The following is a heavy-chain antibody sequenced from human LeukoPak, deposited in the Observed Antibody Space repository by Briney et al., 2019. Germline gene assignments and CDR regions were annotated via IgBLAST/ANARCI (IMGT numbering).Heavy chain of an antibody. CDR1: GFTFSDYY. V-gene: IGHV3-11*01. J-gene: IGHJ4*02. Sequence: GGSLRLSCAASGFTFSDYYMSWIRQAPGKGLEWVSYISSSGSTTYYADSVKGRFTISRDNAKNSLFLQMNSLRVEDTAVYYCARDYPLDYGVPGEASSDYWGRGTLVTVSS. D-gene: IGHD4-17*01. CDR3: ARDYPLDYGVPGEASSDY. CDR2: ISSSGSTT.